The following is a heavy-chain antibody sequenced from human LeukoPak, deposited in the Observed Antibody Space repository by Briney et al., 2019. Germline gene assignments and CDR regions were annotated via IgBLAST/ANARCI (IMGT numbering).Heavy chain of an antibody. V-gene: IGHV4-34*01. D-gene: IGHD4-11*01. CDR2: INHSGST. CDR1: GGSFSGYY. CDR3: ARGHSNYGD. Sequence: SETLSLTCAVYGGSFSGYYWSWIRQPPGKGLEWIGEINHSGSTNYNPSLKSRVTISVDTSKNQFSLKLSSVTAADTAVHYCARGHSNYGDWGQGTLVTVSS. J-gene: IGHJ4*02.